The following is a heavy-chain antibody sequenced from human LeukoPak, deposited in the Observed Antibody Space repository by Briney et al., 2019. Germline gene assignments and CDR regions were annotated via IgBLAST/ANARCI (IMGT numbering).Heavy chain of an antibody. V-gene: IGHV4-34*01. Sequence: PSETLSLTCAVYGGSFSGYYWSWIRQPPGKGLEWIGEINHSGSTNYNPSLKSRVTISVDTSKNQFSLKLSSVTAADTAVYYCARVRQQLVPAYFDYCGQGTLVTVSS. CDR3: ARVRQQLVPAYFDY. CDR1: GGSFSGYY. J-gene: IGHJ4*02. D-gene: IGHD6-13*01. CDR2: INHSGST.